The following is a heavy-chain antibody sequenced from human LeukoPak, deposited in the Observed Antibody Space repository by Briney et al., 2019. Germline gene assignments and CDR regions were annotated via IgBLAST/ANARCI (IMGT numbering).Heavy chain of an antibody. CDR3: ARSSYSSGWRPFDY. CDR1: GGSISSSNYY. D-gene: IGHD6-19*01. Sequence: SETLSLTCTVSGGSISSSNYYWGWIRQPPGKGLEWIGSIYYSGSTYYNPSLKSRVTISVDTSKNQFSLKLSSVTAADTAVYYCARSSYSSGWRPFDYWGQGTLVTVSS. CDR2: IYYSGST. J-gene: IGHJ4*02. V-gene: IGHV4-39*07.